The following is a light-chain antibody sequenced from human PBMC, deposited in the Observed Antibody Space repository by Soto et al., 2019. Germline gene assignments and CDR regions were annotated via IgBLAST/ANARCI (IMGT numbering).Light chain of an antibody. J-gene: IGKJ2*01. V-gene: IGKV3-20*01. Sequence: DIVLTQSPGTLSLSPGERATLSCRASQSVRSDYLAWYQQKPCQTPRLLVYGASNRATVIPDRFSASGSGTVFTLTISRLEPEDFAVYYCQQFDGSSYTFGQGSKLEIK. CDR1: QSVRSDY. CDR3: QQFDGSSYT. CDR2: GAS.